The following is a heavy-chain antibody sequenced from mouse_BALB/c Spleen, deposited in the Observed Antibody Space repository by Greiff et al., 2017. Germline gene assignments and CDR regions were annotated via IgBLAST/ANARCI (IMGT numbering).Heavy chain of an antibody. CDR2: ISYSGST. CDR3: ARDGNYVISFAY. V-gene: IGHV3-2*02. Sequence: EVQLVESGPGLVKPSQSLSLTCTVTGYSITSDYAWNWIRQFPGNKLEWMGYISYSGSTSYNPSLKSRISITRDTSKNQFFLQLNSVTTEDTATYYCARDGNYVISFAYWGQGTLVTVSA. J-gene: IGHJ3*01. CDR1: GYSITSDYA. D-gene: IGHD2-1*01.